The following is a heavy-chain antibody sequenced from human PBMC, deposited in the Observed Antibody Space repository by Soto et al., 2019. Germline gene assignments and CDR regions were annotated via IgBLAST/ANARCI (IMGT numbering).Heavy chain of an antibody. CDR3: ARYSGSYLSAYFSGMDV. CDR2: ISTVSSDT. J-gene: IGHJ6*02. V-gene: IGHV3-11*06. D-gene: IGHD1-26*01. Sequence: QVQLVESGGGLVKPGGSLRLSCAASGFTFSDYYMTWIRQAPGKGLEWVSFISTVSSDTNYADSVKGRFTISRDNAKNLVYLKMESLRAEDTAVYYCARYSGSYLSAYFSGMDVWGQGATVTVSS. CDR1: GFTFSDYY.